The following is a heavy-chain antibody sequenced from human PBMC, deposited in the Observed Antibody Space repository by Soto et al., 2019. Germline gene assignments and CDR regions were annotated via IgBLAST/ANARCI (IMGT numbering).Heavy chain of an antibody. Sequence: GGSLRLSCAASGFTFSSYAMSWVRQAPGKGLEWVSAISGSGGSTYYADSVKGRFTISRDNSKNTLYLQMNSLRAEDTAVYYCASGLSSDSSGYTAPGPSGPDAFDIWGQGTMVTVSS. J-gene: IGHJ3*02. D-gene: IGHD3-22*01. CDR3: ASGLSSDSSGYTAPGPSGPDAFDI. CDR1: GFTFSSYA. CDR2: ISGSGGST. V-gene: IGHV3-23*01.